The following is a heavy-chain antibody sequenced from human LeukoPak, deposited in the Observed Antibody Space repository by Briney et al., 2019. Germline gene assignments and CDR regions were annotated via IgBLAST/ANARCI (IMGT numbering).Heavy chain of an antibody. CDR2: ISGSGGST. D-gene: IGHD6-13*01. J-gene: IGHJ6*02. Sequence: GGSLRLSCAASGFTFSSYAMSWVRQAPGKGLEWVSAISGSGGSTYYADSVKGRFTISRENAKNSLYLQMNSLRAGDTAVYYCAGGIAAAGTVYYYYGMDVWGQGATVTVSS. CDR3: AGGIAAAGTVYYYYGMDV. CDR1: GFTFSSYA. V-gene: IGHV3-23*01.